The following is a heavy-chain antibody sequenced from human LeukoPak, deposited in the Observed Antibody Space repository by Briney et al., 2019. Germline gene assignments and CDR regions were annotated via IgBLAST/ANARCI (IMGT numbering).Heavy chain of an antibody. CDR2: IYYSGST. CDR1: GGSISSSSYY. CDR3: ARGEDYYDSSGYYTTP. V-gene: IGHV4-39*07. D-gene: IGHD3-22*01. Sequence: SETLSLTCTVPGGSISSSSYYWGWIRQPPGKGLEWIGSIYYSGSTYYNPSLKSRVTISVDTSKNQFSLKLSSVTAADTAVYYCARGEDYYDSSGYYTTPWGQGTLVTVSS. J-gene: IGHJ5*02.